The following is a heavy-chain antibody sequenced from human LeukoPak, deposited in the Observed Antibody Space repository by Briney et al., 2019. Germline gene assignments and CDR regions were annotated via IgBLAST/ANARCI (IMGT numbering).Heavy chain of an antibody. D-gene: IGHD4-23*01. Sequence: SETLSLTCTVSGGSISSGGYYWSWIRQHPGKGLEWIGYIYYSGSTYYNPSLKSRVTISVDTSKNQFSLKLSSVTAADTAVYYCARGGAKTIYGGNYSYWGQGTLVTVSS. V-gene: IGHV4-31*03. J-gene: IGHJ4*02. CDR3: ARGGAKTIYGGNYSY. CDR2: IYYSGST. CDR1: GGSISSGGYY.